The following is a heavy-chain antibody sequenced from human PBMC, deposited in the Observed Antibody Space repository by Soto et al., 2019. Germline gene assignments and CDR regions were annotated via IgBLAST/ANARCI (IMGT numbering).Heavy chain of an antibody. V-gene: IGHV1-18*04. CDR3: ARSAPFDIYAITPVEF. CDR2: INVYNGNT. CDR1: GYTFTSNS. J-gene: IGHJ4*02. Sequence: ASVKVSCKASGYTFTSNSIGWVRQAPGQGLEWMGWINVYNGNTKYAQQLQGRVTLTTDTSASTAYMELRSLRSDDTAVDYCARSAPFDIYAITPVEFWGQGTMVTVSS. D-gene: IGHD3-9*01.